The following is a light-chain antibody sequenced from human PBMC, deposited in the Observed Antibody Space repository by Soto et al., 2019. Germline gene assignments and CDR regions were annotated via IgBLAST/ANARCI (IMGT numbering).Light chain of an antibody. J-gene: IGLJ7*01. CDR3: SSYTTSSTVL. Sequence: QSALTQPASVSGSPGQSITISCTGTSSDVGAYNFVSWYQQHPGNAPRLMIYEVTSRPSGVSNRFSGSKSGNTASLTISGLQAEDEAIFYCSSYTTSSTVLFGGGTQLTVL. CDR1: SSDVGAYNF. V-gene: IGLV2-14*01. CDR2: EVT.